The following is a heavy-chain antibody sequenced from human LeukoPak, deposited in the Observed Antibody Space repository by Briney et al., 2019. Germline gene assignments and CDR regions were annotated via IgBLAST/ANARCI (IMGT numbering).Heavy chain of an antibody. CDR1: GFIFSSFS. CDR2: ISTSGGLSSI. CDR3: AREYYYDSSGYSLDY. V-gene: IGHV3-21*01. Sequence: GGSLRLSCAASGFIFSSFSVNWVRQAPGKGLEWVSSISTSGGLSSIYYADSVKGRFTISRDNSKNTLYLQMNSLRAEDTAVYYCAREYYYDSSGYSLDYWGQGTLVTVSS. J-gene: IGHJ4*02. D-gene: IGHD3-22*01.